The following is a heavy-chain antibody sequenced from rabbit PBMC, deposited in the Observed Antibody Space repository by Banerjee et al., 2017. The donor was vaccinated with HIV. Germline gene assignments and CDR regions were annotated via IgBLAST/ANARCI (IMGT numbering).Heavy chain of an antibody. V-gene: IGHV1S45*01. D-gene: IGHD6-1*01. CDR3: AREVEIYGGYDGSGYPNYGMDL. CDR1: GFSFSSNW. Sequence: LEESGGGLVKPGGTLTLTCTVSGFSFSSNWICWVRQAPGKGLEWIACIDTSDGDTDYANWPKGRFTISKASSTTVTLQMTSLTAADTATYFCAREVEIYGGYDGSGYPNYGMDLWGQGTLVTVS. CDR2: IDTSDGDT. J-gene: IGHJ6*01.